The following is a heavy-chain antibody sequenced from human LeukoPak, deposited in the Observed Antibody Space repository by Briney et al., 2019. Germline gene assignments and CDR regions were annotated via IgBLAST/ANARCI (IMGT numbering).Heavy chain of an antibody. CDR2: IKTDGSST. V-gene: IGHV3-74*01. CDR1: GFTFSSHW. Sequence: GGSLRLSCAASGFTFSSHWMYWVRQAPGKGLVWVSLIKTDGSSTSYADSVKGRFTISRDNAKNTLYLQMDSLRAEDTAVYYCVRGDTVSYYYYYGMDVWGQGTTVTVSS. J-gene: IGHJ6*02. D-gene: IGHD4-11*01. CDR3: VRGDTVSYYYYYGMDV.